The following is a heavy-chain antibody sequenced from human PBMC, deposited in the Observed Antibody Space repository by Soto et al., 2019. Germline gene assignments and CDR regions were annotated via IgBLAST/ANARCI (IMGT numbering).Heavy chain of an antibody. CDR2: IYYSGST. CDR1: GGSISSYY. Sequence: SETLSLTCTVSGGSISSYYWIWIRQPPGKGLEWIGYIYYSGSTNYNPSLKSRVTISVDTSKNQFSLKLSSVTAADTAVYYCARDHVVAATRGTFNPENWFDPWGQGTLVTVSS. CDR3: ARDHVVAATRGTFNPENWFDP. V-gene: IGHV4-59*01. D-gene: IGHD2-15*01. J-gene: IGHJ5*02.